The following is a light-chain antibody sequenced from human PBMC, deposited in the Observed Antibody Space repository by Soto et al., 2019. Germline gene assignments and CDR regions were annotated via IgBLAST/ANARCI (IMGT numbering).Light chain of an antibody. V-gene: IGKV3-11*01. CDR1: QSVSSY. CDR3: LQRSDWRT. J-gene: IGKJ5*01. Sequence: DIVLTQSPATLSLSPGQTATLSFRASQSVSSYLAWYQQKAGQAPRLLIYEGSNRATGIPTRFSGSGSGTDFTLTISRLEPEDFAVYYCLQRSDWRTFGRGTRLEIK. CDR2: EGS.